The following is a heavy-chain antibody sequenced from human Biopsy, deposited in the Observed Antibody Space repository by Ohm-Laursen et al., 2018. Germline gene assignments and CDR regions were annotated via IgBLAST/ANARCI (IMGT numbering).Heavy chain of an antibody. CDR3: VRGRSPATY. V-gene: IGHV4-59*01. CDR1: GGSLNFYY. J-gene: IGHJ4*02. CDR2: MYYSGST. D-gene: IGHD3-16*01. Sequence: GTLSLTCTVSGGSLNFYYWSWIRQPPGKGLEWIGYMYYSGSTEYSPSLKNRVTVSFDTPRNQFSLKLTSMTPADTAVYYCVRGRSPATYWGQGALVIVSS.